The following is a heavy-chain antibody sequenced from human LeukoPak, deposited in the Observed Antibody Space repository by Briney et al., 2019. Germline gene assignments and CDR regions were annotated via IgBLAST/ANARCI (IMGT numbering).Heavy chain of an antibody. CDR3: ARAGGFTMVRGAVNNWFDP. CDR2: IYYSGST. Sequence: SETLSLTCTVSGGSISNTNYYWGWIRQPPGRGLEWIGSIYYSGSTYYNPSLKSRVSISVDTSKNQFSLKLSSVTAADTAVYYCARAGGFTMVRGAVNNWFDPWGQGTLVTVSS. J-gene: IGHJ5*02. V-gene: IGHV4-39*07. D-gene: IGHD3-10*01. CDR1: GGSISNTNYY.